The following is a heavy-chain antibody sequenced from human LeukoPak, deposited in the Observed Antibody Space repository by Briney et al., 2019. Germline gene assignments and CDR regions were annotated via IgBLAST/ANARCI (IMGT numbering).Heavy chain of an antibody. V-gene: IGHV4-59*01. CDR1: GGSISSYY. J-gene: IGHJ6*03. CDR3: ARSGGDYYYMDV. Sequence: PSETLSLTCTVSGGSISSYYWNWIRQPPGKGLEWIGYIHYSGTTKYKPSLESRVNILVDMSKRQVSLKLSSVTAADSAVYYCARSGGDYYYMDVWGKGTTVTIS. CDR2: IHYSGTT. D-gene: IGHD3-10*01.